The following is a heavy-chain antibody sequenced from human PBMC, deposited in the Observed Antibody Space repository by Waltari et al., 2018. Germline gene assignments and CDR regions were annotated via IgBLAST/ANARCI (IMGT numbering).Heavy chain of an antibody. J-gene: IGHJ4*02. Sequence: EVQLLESGGGLVQPGGSLRLSCAASGFTFSSYDMSWVRQAPGKGLEWVSAISGSGGSTYYADSVKGRFTISRDNSKNTLYLQMNSLRAEDTAVYYCAKGRVGATTTPWGFDYWGQGTLVTVSS. CDR1: GFTFSSYD. D-gene: IGHD1-26*01. CDR3: AKGRVGATTTPWGFDY. V-gene: IGHV3-23*01. CDR2: ISGSGGST.